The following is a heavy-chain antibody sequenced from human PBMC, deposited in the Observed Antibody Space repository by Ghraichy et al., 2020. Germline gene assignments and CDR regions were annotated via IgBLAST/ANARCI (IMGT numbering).Heavy chain of an antibody. Sequence: ASVKVSCKASGYTFPSYGISWVRQAPGQGLEWLGWISAYNGNTNYAQKLQGRVTMTTDTSTSTAYMELRSLRSDDTAVYYCARDLSRDYGDDYGMDVWGQGTTVTVSS. D-gene: IGHD4-17*01. CDR3: ARDLSRDYGDDYGMDV. CDR2: ISAYNGNT. J-gene: IGHJ6*02. CDR1: GYTFPSYG. V-gene: IGHV1-18*04.